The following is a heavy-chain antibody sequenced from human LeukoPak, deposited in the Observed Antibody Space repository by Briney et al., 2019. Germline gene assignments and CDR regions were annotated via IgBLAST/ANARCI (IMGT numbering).Heavy chain of an antibody. CDR2: IYYSGST. Sequence: PSETLSLTCTVSGGSISSSSYYWGWIRPPPGKGREWIGNIYYSGSTYYKPSLKSRVSISVDTSKKHFSLRLSPVTAADTAVYYCARLGGYSYGYSGAFDIWGQGTMVTVSS. CDR3: ARLGGYSYGYSGAFDI. CDR1: GGSISSSSYY. V-gene: IGHV4-39*02. D-gene: IGHD5-18*01. J-gene: IGHJ3*02.